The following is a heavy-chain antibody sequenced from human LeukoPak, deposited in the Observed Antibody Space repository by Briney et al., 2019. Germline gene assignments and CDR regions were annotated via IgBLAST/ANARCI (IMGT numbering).Heavy chain of an antibody. CDR2: ISSISSTI. CDR1: GFTLSNYY. D-gene: IGHD3-10*01. Sequence: GGSLRLSCAASGFTLSNYYMSWIRQAPGKGLECVSYISSISSTIYYADSVKGRFTISRDNAKNSLFLQMNSLRPEDTAVYYCARCGDGLPCDFDYWGQGTLVTVSS. V-gene: IGHV3-11*04. CDR3: ARCGDGLPCDFDY. J-gene: IGHJ4*02.